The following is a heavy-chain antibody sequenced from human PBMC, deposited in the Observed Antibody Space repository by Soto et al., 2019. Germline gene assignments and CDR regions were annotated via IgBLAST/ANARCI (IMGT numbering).Heavy chain of an antibody. D-gene: IGHD2-15*01. V-gene: IGHV3-15*07. CDR2: IKRKIDGEAT. Sequence: PGGSLRLSCAASGFSFSNAWMNWVRQAPGKGLEWVGRIKRKIDGEATDYAAPVKGRFTVSRDDSKSALYLHMNSLKGDDTAVDYCTTGSVEGVWGQGTTVTVSS. CDR3: TTGSVEGV. CDR1: GFSFSNAW. J-gene: IGHJ6*02.